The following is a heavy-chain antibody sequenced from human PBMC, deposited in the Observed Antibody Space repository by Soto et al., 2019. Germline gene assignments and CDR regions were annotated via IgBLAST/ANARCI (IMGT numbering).Heavy chain of an antibody. CDR3: ARVVGSSSGIEYYYGMDV. D-gene: IGHD6-6*01. J-gene: IGHJ6*02. V-gene: IGHV1-69*13. Sequence: SVKVSCKASGGTFSSYAISWVRQAPGQGLEWMGGIIPIFGTANYAQKFQGRVTITADESTSTAYMELSSLRSEDTAVYYCARVVGSSSGIEYYYGMDVWGQGTTVTVSS. CDR1: GGTFSSYA. CDR2: IIPIFGTA.